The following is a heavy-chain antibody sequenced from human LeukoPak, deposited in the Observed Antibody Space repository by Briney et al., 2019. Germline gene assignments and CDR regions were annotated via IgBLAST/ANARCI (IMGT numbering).Heavy chain of an antibody. V-gene: IGHV3-30*02. Sequence: PGGSLRLSCEASGFTFSSYGMHWVRQAPGKGLEWVAFIQYDGKNKYYGDSVKGRFTISRDNSKNTLYLQMNSLRVDDTAVYYCAKVGPYSPEFGYWGQGTLVTVSS. D-gene: IGHD3-10*01. CDR3: AKVGPYSPEFGY. CDR1: GFTFSSYG. CDR2: IQYDGKNK. J-gene: IGHJ4*02.